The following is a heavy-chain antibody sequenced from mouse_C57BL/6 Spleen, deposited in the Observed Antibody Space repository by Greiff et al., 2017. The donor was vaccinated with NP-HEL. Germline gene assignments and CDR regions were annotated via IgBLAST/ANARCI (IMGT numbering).Heavy chain of an antibody. CDR3: ARGGRD. J-gene: IGHJ3*01. CDR1: GYSITSGYY. CDR2: ISYDGSN. V-gene: IGHV3-6*01. Sequence: EVQLQQSGPGLVKPSQSLSLTCSVTGYSITSGYYWNWIRQFPGNKLEWMGYISYDGSNNYNPSLKNRISITRDTSKNQFFLKLNSVTTEDTATYYCARGGRDWGQGTLVTVSA.